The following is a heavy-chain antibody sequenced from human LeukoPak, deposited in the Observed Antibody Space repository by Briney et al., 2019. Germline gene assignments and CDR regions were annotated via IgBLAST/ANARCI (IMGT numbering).Heavy chain of an antibody. CDR1: GGSISSYY. J-gene: IGHJ4*02. CDR2: IYYSGST. Sequence: NPSETLSLTCTVSGGSISSYYWSWIRQPPGKGLEWIGYIYYSGSTNYNPSLKSRATISVDTSKNQFSLKLSSVTAADTAVYYCAREAYCGGDCYSGFDYWGQGTLVTVSS. D-gene: IGHD2-21*02. CDR3: AREAYCGGDCYSGFDY. V-gene: IGHV4-59*01.